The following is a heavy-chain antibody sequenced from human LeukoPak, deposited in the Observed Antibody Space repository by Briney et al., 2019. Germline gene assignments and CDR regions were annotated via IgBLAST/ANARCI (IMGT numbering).Heavy chain of an antibody. CDR3: ARDYDSSGYFFDY. Sequence: GGSLRLSCAASGFTFSSYSMNWVRQAPGKGLEWVSFISSGSSTIYYADSVKGRFTISRDNAKNSLYLQMNSLRAGDTAVYYCARDYDSSGYFFDYWGQGTLVTVSS. J-gene: IGHJ4*02. D-gene: IGHD3-22*01. V-gene: IGHV3-48*04. CDR2: ISSGSSTI. CDR1: GFTFSSYS.